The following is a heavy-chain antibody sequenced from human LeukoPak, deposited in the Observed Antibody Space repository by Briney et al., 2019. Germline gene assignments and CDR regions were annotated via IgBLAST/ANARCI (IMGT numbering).Heavy chain of an antibody. Sequence: PSETLSLTCTVSGGSISSSSYYWGWLRQPPGKGLEWIGSIYYSGSTYYKPSLKSRVTISVDTSKNQFSLKLSSVTAADTAVYYCARGGPKISSSWSRKDYYYGMDVWGQGTTVTVSS. J-gene: IGHJ6*02. D-gene: IGHD6-13*01. CDR3: ARGGPKISSSWSRKDYYYGMDV. CDR2: IYYSGST. V-gene: IGHV4-39*01. CDR1: GGSISSSSYY.